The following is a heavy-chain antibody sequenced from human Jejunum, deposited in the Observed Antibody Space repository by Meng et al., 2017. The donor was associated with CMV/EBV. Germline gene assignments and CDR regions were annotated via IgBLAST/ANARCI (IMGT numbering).Heavy chain of an antibody. CDR1: FTSSA. CDR3: VRDLKVPFDYAMDA. V-gene: IGHV3-48*03. CDR2: IATGDRFGARTT. Sequence: FTSSAFNWVRQAPGKGLEWVSYIATGDRFGARTTYYADSVKGRFTISRDIAKNSVFLQINSLRAEDTAVYYCVRDLKVPFDYAMDAWGLGTTVTVSS. J-gene: IGHJ6*02.